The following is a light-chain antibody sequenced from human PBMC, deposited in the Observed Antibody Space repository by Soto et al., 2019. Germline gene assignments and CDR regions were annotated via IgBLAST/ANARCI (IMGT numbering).Light chain of an antibody. V-gene: IGKV3D-15*01. CDR1: QSVSSN. Sequence: IVMTQSPATLSVSPGERATLSCRASQSVSSNLVWYQQKPGQAPRLLIYGASTRATGIPARFSGSGSGTEFTLTISSLQSEDFAVYYCQQYNNWPLTFGGGTKVDIK. J-gene: IGKJ4*01. CDR3: QQYNNWPLT. CDR2: GAS.